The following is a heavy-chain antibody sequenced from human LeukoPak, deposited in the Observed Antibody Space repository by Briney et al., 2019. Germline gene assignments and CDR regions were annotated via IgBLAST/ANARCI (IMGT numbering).Heavy chain of an antibody. CDR1: GFTFSSYS. CDR2: ISSSSSYI. Sequence: GGSLRLSRAASGFTFSSYSMNWVRQAPGKGLEWVSSISSSSSYIYYADSVKGRFTISRDNAKNSLYLQMNSLRAEDTAVYYCARSSVVVIATDFDYWGQGTLVTVSS. CDR3: ARSSVVVIATDFDY. V-gene: IGHV3-21*01. J-gene: IGHJ4*02. D-gene: IGHD2-21*01.